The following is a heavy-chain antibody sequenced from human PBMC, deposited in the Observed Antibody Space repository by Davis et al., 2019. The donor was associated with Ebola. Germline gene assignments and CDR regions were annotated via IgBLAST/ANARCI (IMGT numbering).Heavy chain of an antibody. CDR1: GFTFSGYT. J-gene: IGHJ3*02. CDR3: ARGFLRDGFDI. Sequence: GESLKISCSASGFTFSGYTMHWVRQAPGKGLEYVSSINSDGGRTYYADSVRGRFTISRDSSKNMLYLQMNSLRAEDTAVYYCARGFLRDGFDIWGQGTMIIVSS. CDR2: INSDGGRT. V-gene: IGHV3-64*04. D-gene: IGHD3-3*01.